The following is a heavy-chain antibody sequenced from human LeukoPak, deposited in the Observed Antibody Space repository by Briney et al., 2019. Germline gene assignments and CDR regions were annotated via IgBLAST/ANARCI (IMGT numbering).Heavy chain of an antibody. V-gene: IGHV4-4*07. CDR1: GGSISSYY. CDR3: ATTYYDFWSGYRDY. J-gene: IGHJ4*02. CDR2: IYTSGST. D-gene: IGHD3-3*01. Sequence: SETLSLTCTVSGGSISSYYWSWIRQPAGKGLEWIGRIYTSGSTNYNPPLKSRVTMSVDTSKNQFSLKLSSVTAADTAVYYCATTYYDFWSGYRDYWGQGTLVTVSS.